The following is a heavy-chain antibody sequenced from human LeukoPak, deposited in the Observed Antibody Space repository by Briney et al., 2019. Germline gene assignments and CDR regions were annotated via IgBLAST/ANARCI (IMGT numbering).Heavy chain of an antibody. Sequence: ASVKVSCKASGYTFTSYYMHWVRQAPGQGLEWMGIINPSGGSTSYAQKSQGRVTMTRDTSTSTVYMELSSLRSEDTAVYYCARSAGKFHKIDYWGQGTLVTVSS. CDR1: GYTFTSYY. V-gene: IGHV1-46*03. D-gene: IGHD6-13*01. CDR3: ARSAGKFHKIDY. J-gene: IGHJ4*02. CDR2: INPSGGST.